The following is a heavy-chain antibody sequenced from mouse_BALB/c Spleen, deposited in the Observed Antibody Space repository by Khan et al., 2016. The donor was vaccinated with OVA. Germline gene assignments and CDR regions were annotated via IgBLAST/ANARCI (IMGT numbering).Heavy chain of an antibody. CDR1: GYSFTSHT. CDR2: INPRSGYT. Sequence: VELVESGAELARPGASVKMSCKASGYSFTSHTMHWVKQRPGQGLEWIGYINPRSGYTNYNQKFNDKATLTADKSYSTVYMQLSSLTSEDSEVYYCARRTAGYSLDYWGQGTSVTVSS. J-gene: IGHJ4*01. CDR3: ARRTAGYSLDY. V-gene: IGHV1-4*01. D-gene: IGHD1-2*01.